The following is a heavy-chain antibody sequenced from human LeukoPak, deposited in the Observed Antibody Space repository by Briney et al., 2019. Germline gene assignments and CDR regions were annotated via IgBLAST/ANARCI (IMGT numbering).Heavy chain of an antibody. V-gene: IGHV4-34*01. CDR1: GGSFSGYY. D-gene: IGHD1-26*01. Sequence: SETLSLTCAVYGGSFSGYYWGWIRQPPGKGLEWIATINYSGTTHYNPSLKSRVTTSADTSNNQFSLKLNSVTAADTAVYHCARGRWISGTYYNFDYWGQGTLVTVSS. CDR3: ARGRWISGTYYNFDY. CDR2: INYSGTT. J-gene: IGHJ4*02.